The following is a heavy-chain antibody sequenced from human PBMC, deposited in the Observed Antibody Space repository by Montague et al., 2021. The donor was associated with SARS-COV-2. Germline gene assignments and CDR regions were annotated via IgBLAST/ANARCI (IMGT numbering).Heavy chain of an antibody. Sequence: TLSLTCTVSGGSISSRSYYWSWIRQHPGKGLEWIGYIYDSGXTXYXXXXKXRVTISVDTSKNQFSLKLSSVTAADTAVYYCARDPRVAQVLSIYDYGMDSWGQGSPVTVSS. CDR2: IYDSGXT. V-gene: IGHV4-31*03. J-gene: IGHJ6*02. CDR3: ARDPRVAQVLSIYDYGMDS. D-gene: IGHD4/OR15-4a*01. CDR1: GGSISSRSYY.